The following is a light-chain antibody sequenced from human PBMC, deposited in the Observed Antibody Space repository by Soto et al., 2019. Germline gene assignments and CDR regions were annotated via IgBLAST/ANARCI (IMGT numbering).Light chain of an antibody. CDR1: GSNVGNNY. CDR2: DNN. Sequence: QSVLTQPPAVSAAPGQKVTISCSGSGSNVGNNYVSWYQQLPGTAPKLLIYDNNKRPSGIPDRFSGSKSATSATLDITALQTGDEADYYCGAWDSSLMGVVFGGGTQLTVL. CDR3: GAWDSSLMGVV. V-gene: IGLV1-51*01. J-gene: IGLJ2*01.